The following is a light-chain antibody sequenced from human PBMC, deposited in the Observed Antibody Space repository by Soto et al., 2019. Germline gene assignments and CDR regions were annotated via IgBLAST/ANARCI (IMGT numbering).Light chain of an antibody. J-gene: IGKJ4*01. CDR1: QSVSSN. Sequence: EIVMTQSPATLSVSPGERATLSCRASQSVSSNLAWYQQKPGQAPRLLIYGASTRATGIPARFSGSGSGTEFTLTINSLQSEDFAVYYCQQYYNWPPFTFGGGTQVEIK. V-gene: IGKV3-15*01. CDR2: GAS. CDR3: QQYYNWPPFT.